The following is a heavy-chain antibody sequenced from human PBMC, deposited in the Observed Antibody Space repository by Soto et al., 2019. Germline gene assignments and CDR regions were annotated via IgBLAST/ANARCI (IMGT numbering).Heavy chain of an antibody. CDR2: IIPILGIA. Sequence: QVQLVQSGAEVKKPGSSVKVSCKASGGTFSSYTISWVRQAPGQGLEWMGRIIPILGIANYAQKFQGRVTITADKTTSTAYMELRSLRSEDTAVYYCAGTHPHYYDSSGYRVDYWGQGTLVTVSS. D-gene: IGHD3-22*01. V-gene: IGHV1-69*02. J-gene: IGHJ4*02. CDR1: GGTFSSYT. CDR3: AGTHPHYYDSSGYRVDY.